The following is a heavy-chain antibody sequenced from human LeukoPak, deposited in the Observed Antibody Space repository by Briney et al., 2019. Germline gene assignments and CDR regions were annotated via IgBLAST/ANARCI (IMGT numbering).Heavy chain of an antibody. CDR2: IYYSGST. Sequence: PSETLSLTCTVSGGSISSSSYYWGWIRQPPGKGLEWIGSIYYSGSTYYNPSLKSRVTISVDTSKNQFSLKLTSVTAADTAVYYCARLIVGATYEDWGQGTLVTVSS. CDR3: ARLIVGATYED. V-gene: IGHV4-39*01. CDR1: GGSISSSSYY. D-gene: IGHD1-26*01. J-gene: IGHJ4*02.